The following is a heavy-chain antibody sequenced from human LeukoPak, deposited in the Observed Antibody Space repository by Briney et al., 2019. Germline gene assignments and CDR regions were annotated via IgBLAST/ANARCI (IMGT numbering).Heavy chain of an antibody. Sequence: SETLSLTCTVSGGSISSGGNYWTWIRQPAGKGLEWIGRIYNSGTTNYNPSLKSRLSMSSDTSKNQFSLQMTSVTAADTAVYFCARGLERFSVFGEVTITENWFDPWGPGTLVTVSS. V-gene: IGHV4-61*02. CDR2: IYNSGTT. J-gene: IGHJ5*02. CDR3: ARGLERFSVFGEVTITENWFDP. CDR1: GGSISSGGNY. D-gene: IGHD3-16*01.